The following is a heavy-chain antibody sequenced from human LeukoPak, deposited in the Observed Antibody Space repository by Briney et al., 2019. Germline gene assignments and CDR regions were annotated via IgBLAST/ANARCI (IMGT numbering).Heavy chain of an antibody. CDR1: GFIFNTYG. Sequence: PGGSLRLSCAISGFIFNTYGMNWVRQTPGKGLEWISTFSGGDGQTFCADSVKGRFTISRDSSTNTVSLQMSSLRVEDTAVYYCARGIYWSLDSWGQGTLVTVSS. CDR3: ARGIYWSLDS. V-gene: IGHV3-23*01. D-gene: IGHD1-1*01. J-gene: IGHJ4*02. CDR2: FSGGDGQT.